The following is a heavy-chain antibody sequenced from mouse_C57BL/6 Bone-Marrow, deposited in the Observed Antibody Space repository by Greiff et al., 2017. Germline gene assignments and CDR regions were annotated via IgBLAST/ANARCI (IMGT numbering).Heavy chain of an antibody. CDR3: ARLEFDGSSGDWYFDV. J-gene: IGHJ1*03. CDR1: GYTFTSYD. V-gene: IGHV1-85*01. CDR2: IYPRDGST. D-gene: IGHD1-1*01. Sequence: QVQLQQSGPELVQPGASVKLSCKASGYTFTSYDINWVKQRPGQGLEWIGWIYPRDGSTKYNENVKGQATLTVDTSSSTAYMQLHSLTSEDSAVYFCARLEFDGSSGDWYFDVGGTGTTVTVSS.